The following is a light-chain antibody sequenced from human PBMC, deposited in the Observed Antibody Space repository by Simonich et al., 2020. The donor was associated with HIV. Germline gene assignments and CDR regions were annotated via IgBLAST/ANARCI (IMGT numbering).Light chain of an antibody. J-gene: IGLJ1*01. CDR3: CSYAGSNTYV. V-gene: IGLV2-23*01. CDR1: SSDVGSYKL. Sequence: QSALTQPASVSASPGQSITISCTGTSSDVGSYKLVSWYQQHPGKAPKLMIYEGSRRPSGVADRFSGSKSGNRASLTISGLQAEDEADYYCCSYAGSNTYVFGTGTKVTVL. CDR2: EGS.